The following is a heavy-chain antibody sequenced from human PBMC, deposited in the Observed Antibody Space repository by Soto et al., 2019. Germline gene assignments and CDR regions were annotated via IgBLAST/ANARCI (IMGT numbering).Heavy chain of an antibody. V-gene: IGHV4-59*08. CDR2: IYYSGST. J-gene: IGHJ4*02. Sequence: QVQLQESGPGLVKPSETLSLTCTVSGGSISSYYWSWIRQPPGKGLEWIRYIYYSGSTNYNPSLKDRVTISVDTSKNPFSLKLSSVTAAATAVYYCARRYGSCFDYWGQGTLVTVSS. CDR1: GGSISSYY. CDR3: ARRYGSCFDY. D-gene: IGHD5-18*01.